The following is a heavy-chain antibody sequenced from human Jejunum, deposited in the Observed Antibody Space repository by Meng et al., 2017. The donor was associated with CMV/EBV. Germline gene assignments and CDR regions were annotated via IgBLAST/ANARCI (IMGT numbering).Heavy chain of an antibody. CDR1: GGSISGYY. Sequence: QVHRQEPGPGWVKPSETLSLTCTVSGGSISGYYWNWIRQPAGKGLEWIGRVYMSGSTNYNPSLRSRVAMSVDTSKTQFSLRLTSVTAADTAVYYCARDRMAAPGTFEYWGQGTLVTVSS. D-gene: IGHD6-13*01. CDR3: ARDRMAAPGTFEY. V-gene: IGHV4-4*07. CDR2: VYMSGST. J-gene: IGHJ4*02.